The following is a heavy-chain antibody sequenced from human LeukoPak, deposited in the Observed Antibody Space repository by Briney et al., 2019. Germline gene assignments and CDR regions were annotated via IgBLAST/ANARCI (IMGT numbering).Heavy chain of an antibody. V-gene: IGHV1-46*01. J-gene: IGHJ4*02. CDR3: ARDLGSGVGFDY. CDR2: INPSDGST. D-gene: IGHD3-3*01. Sequence: ASVKVSCKASGYTFTSYYMHWVRQAPGQGLEWMGIINPSDGSTSYAQKFQGRVTMTRDMSTSTVYMELSSLRSEDTAVYYCARDLGSGVGFDYWGQGTLVTVSS. CDR1: GYTFTSYY.